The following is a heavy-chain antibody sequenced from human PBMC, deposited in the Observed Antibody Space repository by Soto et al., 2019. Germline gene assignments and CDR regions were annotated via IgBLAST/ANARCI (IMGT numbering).Heavy chain of an antibody. V-gene: IGHV3-23*01. J-gene: IGHJ4*02. Sequence: GGSLRLSCAASGFTFSSYAMSWVRQAPGKGLEWVSAISGIGGSTYYADSVKGRFTISRDNSKNTLYLQMNSLRAEYTAVYYCAKEVEMATISDYWGQGTLVTVPQ. CDR2: ISGIGGST. CDR3: AKEVEMATISDY. D-gene: IGHD5-12*01. CDR1: GFTFSSYA.